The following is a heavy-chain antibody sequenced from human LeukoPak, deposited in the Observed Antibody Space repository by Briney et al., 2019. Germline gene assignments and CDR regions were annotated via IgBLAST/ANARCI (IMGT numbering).Heavy chain of an antibody. CDR1: GYAFTSYY. CDR3: ATSTAHDVIANFQH. CDR2: INPNSGGT. V-gene: IGHV1-2*02. D-gene: IGHD3-16*02. Sequence: ASVKVSCKASGYAFTSYYMHWVRQAPGQGLEWMGWINPNSGGTNYAQKFQGRVTMTRDTSISTAYMELSRLRSDDTAVYYCATSTAHDVIANFQHWGQGTLVTVSS. J-gene: IGHJ1*01.